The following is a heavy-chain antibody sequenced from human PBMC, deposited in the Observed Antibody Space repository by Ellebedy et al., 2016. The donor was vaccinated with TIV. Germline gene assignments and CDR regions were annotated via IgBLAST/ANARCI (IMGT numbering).Heavy chain of an antibody. CDR3: ATDGSYGDYLSPAHAFEI. D-gene: IGHD4-17*01. J-gene: IGHJ3*02. CDR1: RFSFSSYW. Sequence: ETLSLTCAASRFSFSSYWMSWVRQAPGEGLEWVANINQDGSQKYFVDSVKGRFTISRDNVKNSLYLQLNSLRAEDTAVYYCATDGSYGDYLSPAHAFEIWGQGTVVAVSS. V-gene: IGHV3-7*01. CDR2: INQDGSQK.